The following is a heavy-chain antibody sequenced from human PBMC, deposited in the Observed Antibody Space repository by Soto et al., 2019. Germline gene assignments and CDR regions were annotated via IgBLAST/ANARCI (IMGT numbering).Heavy chain of an antibody. V-gene: IGHV4-38-2*01. D-gene: IGHD2-15*01. CDR3: ARARWYDAFDV. J-gene: IGHJ3*01. CDR1: GFFISSGNY. Sequence: SETLSLTCAVSGFFISSGNYWGWIRKPPGKGLEWIGSIFHGGNTYYNPSLKSRVTISVDMSKNQFSLKLNSVTAAGTAVYYCARARWYDAFDVWGQGTVVTVSS. CDR2: IFHGGNT.